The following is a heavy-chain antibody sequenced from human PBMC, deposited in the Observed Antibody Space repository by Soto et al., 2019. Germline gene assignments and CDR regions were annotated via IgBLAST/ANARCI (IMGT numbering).Heavy chain of an antibody. J-gene: IGHJ6*02. CDR3: ARCIQGDYYYGMDV. D-gene: IGHD5-18*01. V-gene: IGHV1-18*01. Sequence: GGAVTDSRQDSGYTQFSHSMSWVRPAPGQGLEWMGRINADYGNTQYAQKFRGRVTMTTDTSTTTVYMELTNLRSDDTAVYYCARCIQGDYYYGMDVWGQGTTVTVSS. CDR2: INADYGNT. CDR1: GYTQFSHS.